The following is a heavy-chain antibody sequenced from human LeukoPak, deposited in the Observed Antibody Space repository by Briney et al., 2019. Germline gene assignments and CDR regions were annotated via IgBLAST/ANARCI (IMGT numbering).Heavy chain of an antibody. D-gene: IGHD1-26*01. CDR3: ARDRAALKLGAPDF. J-gene: IGHJ4*02. V-gene: IGHV3-21*01. CDR2: ITSSSSYI. Sequence: GGPLTLPCAASGFTFSSYWENGVRQAPGKGLEWVSSITSSSSYIYYADSVKGRFTISRDNAKNSLYLQMNSLRAEDTAVYYCARDRAALKLGAPDFWGQGTLVTVSS. CDR1: GFTFSSYW.